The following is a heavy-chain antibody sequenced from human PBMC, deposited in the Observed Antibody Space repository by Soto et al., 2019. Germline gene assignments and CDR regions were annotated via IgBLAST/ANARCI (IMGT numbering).Heavy chain of an antibody. CDR2: IRGSDNST. J-gene: IGHJ6*02. CDR1: GFTFSSYA. CDR3: APMGV. V-gene: IGHV3-23*01. Sequence: GGSLRLSCAASGFTFSSYAMSWVRQAPGKGLEWVSAIRGSDNSTYYADSVKGRFTISRDNSKNTLYLQISGLRADDTAVYYCAPMGVWGQGTTVTVSS.